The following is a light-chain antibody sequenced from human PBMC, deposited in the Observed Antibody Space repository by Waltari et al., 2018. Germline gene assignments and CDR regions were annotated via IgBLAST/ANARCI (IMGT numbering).Light chain of an antibody. CDR3: ATWDSGLSL. CDR1: DSDIGRNF. V-gene: IGLV1-51*02. J-gene: IGLJ3*02. Sequence: QSVLTQPPSVSAAAGQKVTISCSGTDSDIGRNFVSWYQHIPGTAPRLLIYENKHRPSGIPDRFSGSKSGTSATLDIAGLQTGDEAHYYCATWDSGLSLFSGGTTLTVL. CDR2: ENK.